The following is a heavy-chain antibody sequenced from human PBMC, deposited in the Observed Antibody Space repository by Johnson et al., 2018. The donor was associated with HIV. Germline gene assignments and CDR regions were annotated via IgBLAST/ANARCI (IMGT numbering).Heavy chain of an antibody. J-gene: IGHJ3*02. D-gene: IGHD2/OR15-2a*01. V-gene: IGHV3-30*03. CDR2: ISYDGSNK. Sequence: VQLVESGGGLVQPGGSLRLSCAASGFTFSSYGMHWVRQAPGKGLEWVAVISYDGSNKYYADSVKGRFTISRDNSKNTLYLQMNSLRAEDTAVYYCVFFYASFDIWGQGTMVTVSS. CDR1: GFTFSSYG. CDR3: VFFYASFDI.